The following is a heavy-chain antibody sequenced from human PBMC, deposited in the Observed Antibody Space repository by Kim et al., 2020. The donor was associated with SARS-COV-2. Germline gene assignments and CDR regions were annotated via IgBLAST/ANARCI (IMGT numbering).Heavy chain of an antibody. CDR2: ISWHSGSI. J-gene: IGHJ3*02. V-gene: IGHV3-9*01. CDR3: ANDIRYFHWLLSLDI. D-gene: IGHD3-9*01. Sequence: GGSLRLSCAASGFTFDDYAMHWVRQAPGKGLEWVSGISWHSGSIGYADSVKGRFTISRDNAKNSLYLQINSLRDEGTGLYYCANDIRYFHWLLSLDIWG. CDR1: GFTFDDYA.